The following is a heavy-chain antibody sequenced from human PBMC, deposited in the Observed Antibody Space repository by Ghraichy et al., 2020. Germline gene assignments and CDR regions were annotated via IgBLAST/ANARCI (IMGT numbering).Heavy chain of an antibody. CDR1: GHTFAIYG. CDR3: ARDIDPYYASGDDIFDY. CDR2: ISAYTGDT. J-gene: IGHJ4*02. Sequence: ASVKVSCKVSGHTFAIYGISWVRQAPGQGLEWMGWISAYTGDTDYAQKYRGRVAMTTDTSTSTAYMELRSLRSDDTAVYYCARDIDPYYASGDDIFDYWGQGTLVIVSS. V-gene: IGHV1-18*01. D-gene: IGHD3-10*01.